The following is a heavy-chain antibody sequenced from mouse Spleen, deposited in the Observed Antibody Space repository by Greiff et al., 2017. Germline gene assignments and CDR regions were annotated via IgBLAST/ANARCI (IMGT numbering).Heavy chain of an antibody. CDR1: GYTFTDYE. D-gene: IGHD4-1*01. Sequence: QVQLKQSGAELVRPGASVTLSCKASGYTFTDYEMHWVKQTPVHGLEWIGAIDPETGGTAYNQKFKGKAILTADKSSSTAYMELRSLTSEDSAVYYCTRGQPGWYFDVWGAGTTVTVSS. CDR3: TRGQPGWYFDV. CDR2: IDPETGGT. V-gene: IGHV1-15*01. J-gene: IGHJ1*01.